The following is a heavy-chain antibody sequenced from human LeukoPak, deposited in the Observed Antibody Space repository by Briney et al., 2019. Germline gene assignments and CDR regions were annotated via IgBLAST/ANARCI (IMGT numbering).Heavy chain of an antibody. CDR2: IYHSGST. V-gene: IGHV4-30-2*01. CDR1: GGSISSGDYY. J-gene: IGHJ4*02. CDR3: ARESDQYSSSSPGDY. D-gene: IGHD6-6*01. Sequence: PSETLSLTCSVSGGSISSGDYYWSWIRQPPGKGLEWIGYIYHSGSTYYNPSLKSRVTISVDTSKNQFSLKLSSVTAADTAVYYCARESDQYSSSSPGDYWGQGTLVTVSS.